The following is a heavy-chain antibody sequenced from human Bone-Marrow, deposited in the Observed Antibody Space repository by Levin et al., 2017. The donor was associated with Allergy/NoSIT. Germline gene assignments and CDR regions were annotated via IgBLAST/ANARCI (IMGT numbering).Heavy chain of an antibody. D-gene: IGHD2-2*01. CDR3: AKGRIVVPAALYRHYYYYGMDV. V-gene: IGHV3-30*18. Sequence: GGSLRLSCAASGFTFSSYGMHWVRQAPGKGLEWVAVISYDGSNKYYADSVKGRFTISRDNSKNTLYLQMNSLRAEDTAVYYCAKGRIVVPAALYRHYYYYGMDVWGQGTTVTVSS. J-gene: IGHJ6*02. CDR2: ISYDGSNK. CDR1: GFTFSSYG.